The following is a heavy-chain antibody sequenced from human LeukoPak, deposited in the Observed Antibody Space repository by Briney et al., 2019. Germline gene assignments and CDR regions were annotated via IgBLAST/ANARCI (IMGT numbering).Heavy chain of an antibody. CDR3: AKWGDYDVLTGYYVSDY. CDR2: INPSGGST. Sequence: ASVKVSCKASGYTFTSYYMHWVRQAPGQGLGWMGIINPSGGSTSYAQKFQGRVTMTRDTSTSTVYMELSSLRSEDTAVYYCAKWGDYDVLTGYYVSDYWGQGTLVTVSS. CDR1: GYTFTSYY. J-gene: IGHJ4*02. V-gene: IGHV1-46*01. D-gene: IGHD3-9*01.